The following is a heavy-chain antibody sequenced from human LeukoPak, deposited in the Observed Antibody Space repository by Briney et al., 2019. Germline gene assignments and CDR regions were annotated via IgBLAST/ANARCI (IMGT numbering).Heavy chain of an antibody. CDR1: GGSISSSSYY. V-gene: IGHV4-39*07. CDR2: IYYSGST. D-gene: IGHD1-7*01. CDR3: ARGNYQRYFDY. Sequence: PSETLSLTCTVSGGSISSSSYYWGWIRQPPGKGLEWIGSIYYSGSTYYNPSLKSRVTISVDTSKNQFSLKLSSVTAADTAVYYCARGNYQRYFDYWGQGTLVTVSS. J-gene: IGHJ4*02.